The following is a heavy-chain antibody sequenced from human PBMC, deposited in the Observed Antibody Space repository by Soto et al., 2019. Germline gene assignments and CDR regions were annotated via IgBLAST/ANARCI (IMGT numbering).Heavy chain of an antibody. CDR1: GGSVTDYY. D-gene: IGHD5-12*01. Sequence: SETLSLTCTVSGGSVTDYYWSWIRQPAGKGLEWIGRIYSSGSTNYNPSLRSRVSMSVDTSKNQFSLIVTSVTAADSAVYYCAREGGIVAKTPFDYWGQGTLVTSPQ. J-gene: IGHJ4*02. V-gene: IGHV4-4*07. CDR2: IYSSGST. CDR3: AREGGIVAKTPFDY.